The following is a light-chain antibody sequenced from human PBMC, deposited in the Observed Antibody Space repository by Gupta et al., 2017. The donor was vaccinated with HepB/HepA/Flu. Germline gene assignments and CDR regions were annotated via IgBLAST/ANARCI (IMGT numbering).Light chain of an antibody. V-gene: IGKV1-5*03. J-gene: IGKJ1*01. Sequence: DIQMTQSPSTLSASVRDRVTITCRASQSVSYWLAWYQQKPRKAPTLLIYKASSLESGVPSRFSGSGSGTEFTLTITSLQPDDFATYYCQQYKTDPRTFGQGTKVEIK. CDR2: KAS. CDR3: QQYKTDPRT. CDR1: QSVSYW.